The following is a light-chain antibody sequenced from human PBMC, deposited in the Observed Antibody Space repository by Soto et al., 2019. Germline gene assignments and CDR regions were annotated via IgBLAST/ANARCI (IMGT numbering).Light chain of an antibody. V-gene: IGKV3-15*01. J-gene: IGKJ4*01. CDR3: QHYNNWPPLP. CDR2: DAS. Sequence: EIVMTQSPATLSVSPGDRATLSCRARQSVSSSLAWYQQIPGQAPRLLIYDASTRATGIPARFGGSGSGTEFTLTISSLQSEDFAVYYCQHYNNWPPLPFGGGTKGELK. CDR1: QSVSSS.